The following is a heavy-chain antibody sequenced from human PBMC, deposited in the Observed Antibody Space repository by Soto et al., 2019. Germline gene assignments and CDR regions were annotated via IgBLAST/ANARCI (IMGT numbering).Heavy chain of an antibody. V-gene: IGHV4-30-4*01. J-gene: IGHJ5*02. Sequence: QVQLQESGPGLVKPSQTLSLTCTVSGGSISSGDYYWSWIRQPPGKGLEWTGYIYYGGSTYYNPCLTRRVTIAVATSKNRFALKLSSVTAADTAVYYCARAASFDLLFLGWFDPWGQGTLVTVPS. CDR1: GGSISSGDYY. CDR3: ARAASFDLLFLGWFDP. CDR2: IYYGGST. D-gene: IGHD3-9*01.